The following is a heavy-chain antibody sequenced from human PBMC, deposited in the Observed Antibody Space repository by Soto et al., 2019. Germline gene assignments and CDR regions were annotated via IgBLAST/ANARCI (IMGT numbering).Heavy chain of an antibody. J-gene: IGHJ5*02. V-gene: IGHV4-39*01. CDR1: GGSISSSSYY. CDR3: ARHSYYYDSSGYLNWFDP. D-gene: IGHD3-22*01. Sequence: PSETLSLTCTVSGGSISSSSYYWGWIRQPPGKGLEWIGSIYYSGSTYYNPSLKSRVTISVDTSKNQFSLKLSSVTAADTAVYYCARHSYYYDSSGYLNWFDPWGQGTLVTVSS. CDR2: IYYSGST.